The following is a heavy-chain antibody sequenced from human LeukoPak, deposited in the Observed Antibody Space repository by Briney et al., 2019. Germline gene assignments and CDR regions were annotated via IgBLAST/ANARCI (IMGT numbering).Heavy chain of an antibody. D-gene: IGHD3-16*02. J-gene: IGHJ4*02. CDR1: GYSFTSYW. CDR3: ARLNPYDYVWGSYRWYYFDC. Sequence: GESLKISCKGSGYSFTSYWIGWVRQMPGKGLEWMGIIYPGDSDTRYSPSFQGQVTISADKSISTAYLQWSSLKASGTAMYYCARLNPYDYVWGSYRWYYFDCWGQGTLVTVSS. CDR2: IYPGDSDT. V-gene: IGHV5-51*01.